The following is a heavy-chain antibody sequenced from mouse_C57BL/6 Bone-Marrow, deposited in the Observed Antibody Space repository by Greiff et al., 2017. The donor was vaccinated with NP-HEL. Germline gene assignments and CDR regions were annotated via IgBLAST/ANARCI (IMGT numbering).Heavy chain of an antibody. Sequence: QVQLQQPGAELVKPGASVKLSCKASGYTFTSYWMHWVKQRPGQGLEWIGMIHPNSGSTNYNEKFKSKATLTVDKSSSTAYMQLSSLTSEDSAVYYCASQGGNYLFAYWGQGTLVTVSA. CDR3: ASQGGNYLFAY. CDR2: IHPNSGST. J-gene: IGHJ3*01. V-gene: IGHV1-64*01. D-gene: IGHD2-1*01. CDR1: GYTFTSYW.